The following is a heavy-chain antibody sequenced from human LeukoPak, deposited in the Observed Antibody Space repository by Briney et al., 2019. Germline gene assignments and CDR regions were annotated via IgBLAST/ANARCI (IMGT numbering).Heavy chain of an antibody. Sequence: SETLSLTCTVSGGSISSYYGSWLRQPPGKGLEWIGYIYYSGSTNYNPSLKSRVTISVDTSKNQFSLKLSSVTAAATAVYYCARTMIVVEDAFDIWGQGTMVTVSS. J-gene: IGHJ3*02. CDR1: GGSISSYY. D-gene: IGHD3-22*01. CDR2: IYYSGST. CDR3: ARTMIVVEDAFDI. V-gene: IGHV4-59*12.